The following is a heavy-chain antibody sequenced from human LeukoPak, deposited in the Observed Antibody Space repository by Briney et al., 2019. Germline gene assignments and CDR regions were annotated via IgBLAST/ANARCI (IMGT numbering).Heavy chain of an antibody. D-gene: IGHD3-22*01. CDR1: GFNFNTYA. V-gene: IGHV3-30*04. J-gene: IGHJ4*02. CDR3: ARQEARDYYYEGLGY. CDR2: ISYNGGRK. Sequence: GGSLRLSCVASGFNFNTYAIHWVRQAPGKGLEWVALISYNGGRKDYADSVKGRFTIDRDNSKNTVYLQMNSLRPDDTAIYFCARQEARDYYYEGLGYWGQGNLVTVSS.